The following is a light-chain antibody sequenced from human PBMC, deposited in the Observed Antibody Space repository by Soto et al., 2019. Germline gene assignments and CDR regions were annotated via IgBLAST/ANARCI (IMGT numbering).Light chain of an antibody. V-gene: IGLV2-14*01. CDR1: SSDVGRSKH. CDR3: NSQTSSGIRV. Sequence: QSVLTQPASVSGSPGQSNTISCTGTSSDVGRSKHVSWYQHHPGKAPKLIIYEVSYRPSGVSNRFSGSKSGYTASLTISGLQAEDEADYYCNSQTSSGIRVFGTGTKVTVL. CDR2: EVS. J-gene: IGLJ1*01.